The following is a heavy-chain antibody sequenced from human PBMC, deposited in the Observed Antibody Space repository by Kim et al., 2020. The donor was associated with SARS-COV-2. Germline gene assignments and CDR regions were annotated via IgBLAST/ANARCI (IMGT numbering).Heavy chain of an antibody. Sequence: GGSLRLSCAASGFTFSSYAMHWVRQAPGKGLEWVAVISYDGSNKYYADSVKGRFTISRDNSKNTLYLQMNSLRAEDTAVYYCARDGLAAAADSLDYWGQGTLVTVSS. CDR3: ARDGLAAAADSLDY. D-gene: IGHD6-13*01. J-gene: IGHJ4*02. V-gene: IGHV3-30*04. CDR2: ISYDGSNK. CDR1: GFTFSSYA.